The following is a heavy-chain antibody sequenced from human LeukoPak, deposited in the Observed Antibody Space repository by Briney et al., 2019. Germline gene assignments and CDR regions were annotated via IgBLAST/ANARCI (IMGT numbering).Heavy chain of an antibody. CDR3: TTGFYYDSSGYFY. J-gene: IGHJ4*02. V-gene: IGHV3-15*01. CDR1: GFTFNNAW. D-gene: IGHD3-22*01. CDR2: IKSKTDGGTT. Sequence: GGSLRLSCAASGFTFNNAWMSWVRQAPGKGLEWVGRIKSKTDGGTTDYAAPVKGRFTISRDGSKNTLFLQMNSLKTEDTAVYYCTTGFYYDSSGYFYWGQGTLVTVSS.